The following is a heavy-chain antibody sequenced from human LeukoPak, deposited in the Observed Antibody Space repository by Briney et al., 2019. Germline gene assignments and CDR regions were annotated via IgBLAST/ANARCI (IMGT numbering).Heavy chain of an antibody. CDR2: IYTSGST. CDR3: AREGYCSGGSCLYYYYYYMDV. CDR1: GGSISSGSYY. Sequence: SETLSLTCTVPGGSISSGSYYWSWIRQPAGRGLEWIGRIYTSGSTNYNPSLKSRVTISVDTSKNQFSLKLSSATAADTAVYYCAREGYCSGGSCLYYYYYYMDVWGKGTTVTVSS. J-gene: IGHJ6*03. V-gene: IGHV4-61*02. D-gene: IGHD2-15*01.